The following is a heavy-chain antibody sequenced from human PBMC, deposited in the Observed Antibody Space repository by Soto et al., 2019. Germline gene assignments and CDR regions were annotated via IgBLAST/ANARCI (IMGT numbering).Heavy chain of an antibody. J-gene: IGHJ6*03. CDR2: IWYDGSNK. Sequence: GGSLRLSCAASVFTFSSYGMHWVHQSPGEGLELVAVIWYDGSNKYYADSVKGRFTISRDNSKNTLYLQMNSLRAEDTAVYYCARDPNRRGYSYGLLYYYYYYYMDVWRKGTRVTVS. D-gene: IGHD5-18*01. CDR3: ARDPNRRGYSYGLLYYYYYYYMDV. CDR1: VFTFSSYG. V-gene: IGHV3-33*01.